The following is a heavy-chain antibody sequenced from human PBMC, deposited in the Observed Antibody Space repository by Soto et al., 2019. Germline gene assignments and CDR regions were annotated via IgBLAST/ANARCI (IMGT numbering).Heavy chain of an antibody. Sequence: EVQLLESGGGLVQPGGSLRLSCVASGFTFTTYGMNWVRQAPGKGLEWVSGNSASGDSTFNADSVKGRFTISRDNSKNTLYLQMNSLRAEDTAVYYCAKDLLQWLVVGHDAFDIWGPGTMVTVSS. D-gene: IGHD6-19*01. CDR1: GFTFTTYG. CDR2: NSASGDST. J-gene: IGHJ3*02. V-gene: IGHV3-23*01. CDR3: AKDLLQWLVVGHDAFDI.